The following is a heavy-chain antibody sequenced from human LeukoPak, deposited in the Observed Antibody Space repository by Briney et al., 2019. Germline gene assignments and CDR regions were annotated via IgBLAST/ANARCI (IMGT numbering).Heavy chain of an antibody. CDR2: IRYDGSNK. J-gene: IGHJ4*02. CDR1: GFTFSSYG. Sequence: GGSLRFSCAASGFTFSSYGMHWVRQAPGKGLEWVAFIRYDGSNKYYADSVKGRFTISRDNSKNTLYLQMNSLRAEDTAVYYCASSSGYSGYDSGPQDYWGQGTLVTVSS. D-gene: IGHD5-12*01. CDR3: ASSSGYSGYDSGPQDY. V-gene: IGHV3-30*02.